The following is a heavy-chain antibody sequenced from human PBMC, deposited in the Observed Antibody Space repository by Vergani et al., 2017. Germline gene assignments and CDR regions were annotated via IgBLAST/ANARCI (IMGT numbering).Heavy chain of an antibody. V-gene: IGHV3-30*03. CDR3: ATKSCGTPGCQIGYFRGWVERGLVADS. CDR1: GFTSSYYG. J-gene: IGHJ5*01. Sequence: QVHLVESGGGVVQPGRSLRLSCVVSGFTSSYYGMHWVRQAPGKGLEWVAVISYDGTQKYYADSVKGRFTISRDNSKSTLYLQMNSLRTEDTAVYYCATKSCGTPGCQIGYFRGWVERGLVADS. CDR2: ISYDGTQK. D-gene: IGHD1-1*01.